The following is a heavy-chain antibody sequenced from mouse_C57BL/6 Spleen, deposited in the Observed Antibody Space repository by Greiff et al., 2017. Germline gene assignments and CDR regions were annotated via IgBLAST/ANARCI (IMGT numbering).Heavy chain of an antibody. CDR2: IYPGDGDT. J-gene: IGHJ4*01. D-gene: IGHD2-10*02. V-gene: IGHV1-82*01. CDR3: ARGYDNYDAMDY. CDR1: GYAFSSSW. Sequence: VQLQQSGPELVKPGASVKISCKASGYAFSSSWMNWVKQRPGKGLEWIGRIYPGDGDTNYNGKFKGKATLTADKSSSTAYMQLRSLTSADSAFDVCARGYDNYDAMDYWGQGTSVTVSS.